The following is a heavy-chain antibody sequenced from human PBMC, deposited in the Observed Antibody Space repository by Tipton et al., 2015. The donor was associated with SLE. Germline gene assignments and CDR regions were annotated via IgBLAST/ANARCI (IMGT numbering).Heavy chain of an antibody. CDR1: GGSISSYY. V-gene: IGHV4-59*12. CDR3: ARAPGGSNGFLDY. J-gene: IGHJ4*02. Sequence: TLSLTCTVSGGSISSYYWSWIRQSPGKGLEWIGYIYYSGSTNYNPSLKRRVTISVDTSKNHFSLKLSSVTAADTAVYYCARAPGGSNGFLDYWGQGTLVTFST. CDR2: IYYSGST. D-gene: IGHD4-23*01.